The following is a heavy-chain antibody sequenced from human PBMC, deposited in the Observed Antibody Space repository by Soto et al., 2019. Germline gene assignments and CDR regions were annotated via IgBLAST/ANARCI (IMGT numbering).Heavy chain of an antibody. CDR2: INPNSGGT. J-gene: IGHJ5*02. D-gene: IGHD3-3*01. CDR1: GYTFTGYY. V-gene: IGHV1-2*02. Sequence: QVQLVQSGAEVKKPGASVKVSCKASGYTFTGYYMHWVRQAPGQGLEWMGWINPNSGGTNYAQKFQGRVTMTRDTSISTAYMELSRLRSDDTAVYYCFVTIFGVVATNWFDPWGQGTLVTVSS. CDR3: FVTIFGVVATNWFDP.